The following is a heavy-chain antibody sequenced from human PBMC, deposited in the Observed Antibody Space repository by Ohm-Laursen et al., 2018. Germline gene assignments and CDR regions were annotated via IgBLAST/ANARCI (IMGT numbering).Heavy chain of an antibody. CDR3: ATAAGGDGYNYDY. Sequence: SDTLSLTCVVYGGSFSGYYWSWIRQPPGKGLEWIGYIYYSGSTNYNPSLKSRVTISVDTSKNQFSLKLSSVTAADTAVYYCATAAGGDGYNYDYWGQGTLVTVSS. CDR1: GGSFSGYY. V-gene: IGHV4-59*07. D-gene: IGHD5-24*01. J-gene: IGHJ4*02. CDR2: IYYSGST.